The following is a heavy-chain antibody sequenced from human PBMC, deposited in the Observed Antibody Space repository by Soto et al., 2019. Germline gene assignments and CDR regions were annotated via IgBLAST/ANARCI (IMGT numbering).Heavy chain of an antibody. CDR3: AKDRKGIAAAGTWYYYYGMDV. V-gene: IGHV3-30*18. J-gene: IGHJ6*02. Sequence: WGSLRVSCAASGFTFSSYGMHWVRQAPGKGLEWVAVISYDGSNKYYADSVKGRFTISRDNSKNTLYLQMNSLRAEDTAVYYCAKDRKGIAAAGTWYYYYGMDVWGQGTTVTVSS. CDR1: GFTFSSYG. D-gene: IGHD6-13*01. CDR2: ISYDGSNK.